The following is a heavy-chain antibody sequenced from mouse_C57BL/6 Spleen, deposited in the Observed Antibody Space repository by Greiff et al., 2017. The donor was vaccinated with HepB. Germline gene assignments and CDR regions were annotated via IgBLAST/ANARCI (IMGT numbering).Heavy chain of an antibody. Sequence: EVKLMESGGGLVKPGGSLKLSCAASGFTFSDYGMHWVRQAPEKGLEWVAYISSGSSTIYYADTVKGRFTISRDNDKNNLFLQMTILRSEYTAMYYCARDPITSLFDYWGQGTTLTVSS. D-gene: IGHD1-1*01. V-gene: IGHV5-17*01. J-gene: IGHJ2*01. CDR2: ISSGSSTI. CDR3: ARDPITSLFDY. CDR1: GFTFSDYG.